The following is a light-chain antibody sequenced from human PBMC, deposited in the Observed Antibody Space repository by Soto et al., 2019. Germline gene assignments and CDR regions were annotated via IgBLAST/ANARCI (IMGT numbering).Light chain of an antibody. Sequence: EIVLTQSPATLSLSPGERATLSCRASQSVSSYLAWYQQKPGQAPRLLIYDASTRATGIPARFSGSGSGTEFTLTISSLEPEDFAVYYCQQRSNWPTFGGGTKVEIK. J-gene: IGKJ4*01. CDR3: QQRSNWPT. V-gene: IGKV3-11*01. CDR2: DAS. CDR1: QSVSSY.